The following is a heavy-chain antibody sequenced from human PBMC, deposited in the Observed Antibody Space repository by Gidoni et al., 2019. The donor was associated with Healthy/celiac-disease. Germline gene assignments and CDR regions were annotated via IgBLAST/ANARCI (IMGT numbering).Heavy chain of an antibody. CDR2: IYYNGST. Sequence: QVQLQESGPGLVKPSQTLSLTCTVSGGSIISGDSYWSWIRQPPGKGLEWIGYIYYNGSTYYHPSLKSRVTISVDTSKNQFSMKLNSVTAADTDVYYCARTIPRSPKQYYYGMDVWGQGTTVTVSS. V-gene: IGHV4-30-4*01. D-gene: IGHD3-3*01. CDR3: ARTIPRSPKQYYYGMDV. J-gene: IGHJ6*02. CDR1: GGSIISGDSY.